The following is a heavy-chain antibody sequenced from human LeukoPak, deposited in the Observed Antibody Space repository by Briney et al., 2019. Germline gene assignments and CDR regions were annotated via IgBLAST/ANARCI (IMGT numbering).Heavy chain of an antibody. CDR1: GGSISSYY. CDR2: IYYSGST. D-gene: IGHD1-14*01. CDR3: AGGRHRGAFDY. V-gene: IGHV4-59*08. Sequence: SETLSLTCTVSGGSISSYYWSWIRQPPGKGLEWIGYIYYSGSTNYNPSLKSRVTISVDTSKNQFSLKLSSVTAADTAVYYCAGGRHRGAFDYWGQGTLVTVSS. J-gene: IGHJ4*02.